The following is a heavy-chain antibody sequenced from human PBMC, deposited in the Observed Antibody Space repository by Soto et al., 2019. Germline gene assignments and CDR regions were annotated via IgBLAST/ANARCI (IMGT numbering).Heavy chain of an antibody. Sequence: PGGSLRLSGSASGFTFSSYAMHWVRQAPGKGLEYVSAISSKGGSTYYADSVKGRFTISRDNSKNTLYLQMGSLRAEDTAVYYCARGLLYFDWDTFDYWGQGTLVNVSS. CDR1: GFTFSSYA. CDR2: ISSKGGST. D-gene: IGHD3-9*01. CDR3: ARGLLYFDWDTFDY. V-gene: IGHV3-64D*06. J-gene: IGHJ4*02.